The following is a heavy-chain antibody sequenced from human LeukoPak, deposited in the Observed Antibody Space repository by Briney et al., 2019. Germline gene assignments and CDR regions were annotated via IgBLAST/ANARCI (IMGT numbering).Heavy chain of an antibody. D-gene: IGHD3-22*01. CDR3: AIEHYYDGSGYTHFDS. Sequence: SVKVSCKASGGNFRRNAISWVRQPPGQGLEWMGGLTPIFETPNYAQRLKGRVTITADESTSTAYMELSSLRSDDTAVYYRAIEHYYDGSGYTHFDSWGQGTLVTVSS. CDR1: GGNFRRNA. J-gene: IGHJ4*02. CDR2: LTPIFETP. V-gene: IGHV1-69*13.